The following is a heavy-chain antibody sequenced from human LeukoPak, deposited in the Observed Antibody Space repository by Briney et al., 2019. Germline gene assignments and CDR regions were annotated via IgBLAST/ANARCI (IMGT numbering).Heavy chain of an antibody. V-gene: IGHV4-38-2*02. J-gene: IGHJ3*02. D-gene: IGHD4-17*01. CDR1: GYSISSGYY. CDR3: ARRIYGNDAFDI. CDR2: IYHSGST. Sequence: SETLSLTCTVPGYSISSGYYWGWIRQPPGKGLEWIGSIYHSGSTYYNPSLKSRVTISVDTSKNQFSLKLSSVTAADTAVYYCARRIYGNDAFDIWGQGTMVTVSS.